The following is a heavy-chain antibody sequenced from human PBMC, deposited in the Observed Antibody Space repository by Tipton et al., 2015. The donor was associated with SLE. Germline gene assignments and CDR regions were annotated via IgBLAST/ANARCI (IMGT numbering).Heavy chain of an antibody. V-gene: IGHV4-61*09. D-gene: IGHD3-16*01. CDR2: IYTSGRT. Sequence: LRLSCTVSGGSISSGSYYWSWIRQPAGKGLEWIGHIYTSGRTNYNPSLKSRVTISVDTSKNQFSLKLSSVTAADTAVYYCAWGELYSLFDYWGQGTLVTVSS. J-gene: IGHJ4*02. CDR3: AWGELYSLFDY. CDR1: GGSISSGSYY.